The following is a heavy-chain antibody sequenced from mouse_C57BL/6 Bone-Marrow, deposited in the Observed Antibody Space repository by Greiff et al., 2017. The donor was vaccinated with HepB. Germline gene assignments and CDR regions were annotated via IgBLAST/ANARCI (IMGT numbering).Heavy chain of an antibody. J-gene: IGHJ2*01. CDR1: GYTFTSYG. V-gene: IGHV1-81*01. CDR2: IYPRSGNT. Sequence: VKVVESGAELARPGASVKLSCKASGYTFTSYGISWVKQRTGQGLEWIGEIYPRSGNTYYNEKFKGKATLTADKSSSTAYMELRSLTSEDSAVYFCARTLYGSSYFDYWGQGTTLTVSS. CDR3: ARTLYGSSYFDY. D-gene: IGHD1-1*01.